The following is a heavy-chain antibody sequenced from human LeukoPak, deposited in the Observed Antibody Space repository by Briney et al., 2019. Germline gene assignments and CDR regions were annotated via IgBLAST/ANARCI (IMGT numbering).Heavy chain of an antibody. CDR3: ARDPTVSGIAAAGNDY. Sequence: ASVKVSCKASGYTFTSYYMHWVRQAPGQGLEWMGIINPSGGSTSYAQKFQGRVTMTRDTSTSTVYVELSSLRSEDTAVYYCARDPTVSGIAAAGNDYWGQGTLVTVSS. V-gene: IGHV1-46*01. CDR1: GYTFTSYY. J-gene: IGHJ4*02. D-gene: IGHD6-13*01. CDR2: INPSGGST.